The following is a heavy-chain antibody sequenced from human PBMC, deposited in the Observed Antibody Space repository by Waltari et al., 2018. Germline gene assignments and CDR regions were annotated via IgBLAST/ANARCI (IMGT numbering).Heavy chain of an antibody. CDR1: GGSISSGDYQ. D-gene: IGHD6-13*01. J-gene: IGHJ5*02. Sequence: QVQLQESGPGLVKPSQTLSLMCTVSGGSISSGDYQCGWIRQPPGKGLEWIGYIYYSGSTYYNPSLKSRVTISVDTSKNQFSLKLSSVTAADTAVYYCARVNEGTAAGNNWFDPWGQGTLVTVSS. CDR2: IYYSGST. CDR3: ARVNEGTAAGNNWFDP. V-gene: IGHV4-30-4*01.